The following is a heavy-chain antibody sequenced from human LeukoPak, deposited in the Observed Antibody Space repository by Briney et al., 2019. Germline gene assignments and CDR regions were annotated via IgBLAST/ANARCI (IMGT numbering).Heavy chain of an antibody. D-gene: IGHD4-17*01. CDR2: IIPIFGTA. CDR3: ARGPVTPIQNWFDP. CDR1: GGAFSSYA. V-gene: IGHV1-69*13. Sequence: ASVNVSCKASGGAFSSYAISWVRQAPGQGLEWVGGIIPIFGTANYAQKFQGRVTITADESTSTAYMELSSLRSEDTAVYYCARGPVTPIQNWFDPWGQGTLVIVSA. J-gene: IGHJ5*02.